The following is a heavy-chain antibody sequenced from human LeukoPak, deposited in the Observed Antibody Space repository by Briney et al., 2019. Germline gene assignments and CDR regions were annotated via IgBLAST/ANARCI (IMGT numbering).Heavy chain of an antibody. J-gene: IGHJ4*02. V-gene: IGHV1-69*05. CDR1: GGTFSSYA. CDR3: ARQWSGYLYYFDY. D-gene: IGHD3-3*01. CDR2: IIPIFGTA. Sequence: SVKVSCKASGGTFSSYAISWVRQAPGQGLEWMGGIIPIFGTANYAQKFHGRVTITTDESTSTAYMELSSLRSEDTAVYYCARQWSGYLYYFDYWGQGTLVTVSS.